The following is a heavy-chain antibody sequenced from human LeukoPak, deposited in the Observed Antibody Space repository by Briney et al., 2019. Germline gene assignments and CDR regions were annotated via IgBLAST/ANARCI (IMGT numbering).Heavy chain of an antibody. J-gene: IGHJ4*02. CDR3: TREGCGDTSCYTNDY. CDR1: GFTFSASP. Sequence: GGSLRLPCAASGFTFSASPIHWVRQASGKGLEWVGRITGTHATAYSATLKGRFTISRDDSKYTTFLQMNSLETEDTAVYYCTREGCGDTSCYTNDYWGQGTLVTVSS. V-gene: IGHV3-73*01. D-gene: IGHD2-2*02. CDR2: ITGTHAT.